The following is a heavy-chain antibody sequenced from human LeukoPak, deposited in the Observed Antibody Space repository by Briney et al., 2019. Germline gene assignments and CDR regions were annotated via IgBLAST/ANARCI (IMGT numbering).Heavy chain of an antibody. CDR1: GLTFSSYW. J-gene: IGHJ4*02. D-gene: IGHD1-26*01. Sequence: GGSLRLSCAASGLTFSSYWMHWVRQAPGKGLVGVSRINTDGSSTSYADSAKGRFTISRDNAKNTLYLEMNSLRAEDTAVYYCARDSPGIGIEGWGQGTLVTVSS. CDR2: INTDGSST. CDR3: ARDSPGIGIEG. V-gene: IGHV3-74*01.